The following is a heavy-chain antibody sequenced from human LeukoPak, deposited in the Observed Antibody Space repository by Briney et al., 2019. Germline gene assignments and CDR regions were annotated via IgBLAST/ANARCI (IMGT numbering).Heavy chain of an antibody. J-gene: IGHJ4*02. D-gene: IGHD2-15*01. CDR3: ARGRDIVAHQPSY. V-gene: IGHV4-4*02. CDR1: GASISRTNW. CDR2: IYHSGST. Sequence: PSETLSLTCAVSGASISRTNWWSWVRQTPGKGLEWIGEIYHSGSTNYNPSLKSRVTISIDKSKNQFSLNLTSVTAADTAVYYCARGRDIVAHQPSYWGQGTLVTVSS.